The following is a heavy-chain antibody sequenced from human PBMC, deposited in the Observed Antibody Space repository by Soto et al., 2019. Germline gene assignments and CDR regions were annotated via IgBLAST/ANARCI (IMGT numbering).Heavy chain of an antibody. J-gene: IGHJ4*02. CDR2: IYYTGSP. CDR1: GDSMTRNSYF. CDR3: ARSKGETGLDY. Sequence: KTSETLSLTCSVSGDSMTRNSYFWDWIRQAPGKGLEWIGSIYYTGSPYYNPSLKSRVTISVDTSKNQFSLRLTSVTAEDTAVYYCARSKGETGLDYWGQGTPVTVSS. D-gene: IGHD1-1*01. V-gene: IGHV4-39*01.